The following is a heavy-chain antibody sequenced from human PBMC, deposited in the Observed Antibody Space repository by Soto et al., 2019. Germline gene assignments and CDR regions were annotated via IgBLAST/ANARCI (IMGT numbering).Heavy chain of an antibody. V-gene: IGHV1-69*01. Sequence: QVQLVQSGAEVKKPGSSVKVSCKTSGGPFNNHAINWARQAPGQGLEWVGLVIPTLATADYAQKFQGRVTMTADEVTNTAYMELSSLRSDDTGVYYCASDYGEIDAFDIWGQGTLVTVSS. D-gene: IGHD4-17*01. CDR1: GGPFNNHA. J-gene: IGHJ3*02. CDR3: ASDYGEIDAFDI. CDR2: VIPTLATA.